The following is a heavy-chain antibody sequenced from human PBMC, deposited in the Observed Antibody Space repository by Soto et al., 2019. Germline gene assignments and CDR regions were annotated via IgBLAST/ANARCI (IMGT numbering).Heavy chain of an antibody. CDR1: SFTFSSYW. Sequence: GGSLRLSCAASSFTFSSYWLSWVRQAPGKGLEWVATIKQDGSENYYVDSVKGRFTISRDNAKNSLYLQMSSLRADDTAVYYCARDGPFISVAAPAFQYAMDVWGQGTTVTVSS. J-gene: IGHJ6*02. V-gene: IGHV3-7*03. CDR2: IKQDGSEN. D-gene: IGHD6-19*01. CDR3: ARDGPFISVAAPAFQYAMDV.